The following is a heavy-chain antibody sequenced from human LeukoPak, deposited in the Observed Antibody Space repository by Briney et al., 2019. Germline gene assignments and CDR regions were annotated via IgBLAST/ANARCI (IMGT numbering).Heavy chain of an antibody. D-gene: IGHD3-10*01. Sequence: SVKVSCKASGGTFSSYAISWVRQAPGQGLEWMGRIIPIFGIANYAQKFQGRVTITADESTSTAYMELSSLRSEDTAVYYCARVAKIRGVIIIPDSYGMDVWGKGTTVTVSS. CDR3: ARVAKIRGVIIIPDSYGMDV. J-gene: IGHJ6*04. CDR2: IIPIFGIA. V-gene: IGHV1-69*13. CDR1: GGTFSSYA.